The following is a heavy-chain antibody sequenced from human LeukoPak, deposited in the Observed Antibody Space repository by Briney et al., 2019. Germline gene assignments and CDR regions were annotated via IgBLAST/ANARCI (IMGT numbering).Heavy chain of an antibody. V-gene: IGHV4-34*01. Sequence: PSETLSLTCAVYGGSFSGYYWSWIRQPPGKGLEWIWEINHSGSTNYNPSLKSRVTISVDTSKNQFSLKLSSVTAADTAVYYCARGRLRYFDWLLSEHWFDPWGQGTLVTVSS. J-gene: IGHJ5*02. CDR2: INHSGST. CDR3: ARGRLRYFDWLLSEHWFDP. CDR1: GGSFSGYY. D-gene: IGHD3-9*01.